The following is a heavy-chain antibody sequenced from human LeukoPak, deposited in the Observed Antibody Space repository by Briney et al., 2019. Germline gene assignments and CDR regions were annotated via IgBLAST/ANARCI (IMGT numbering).Heavy chain of an antibody. CDR3: ARRGEAMDPFDY. V-gene: IGHV5-51*01. CDR2: IYPGDSDT. D-gene: IGHD5-18*01. Sequence: GESLKISCKDSGYSFTSYWIGWVRQMPGKGLEWMGIIYPGDSDTRYSPSFQGQVTISADKSINTACLQWSSLKASDTAIYYCARRGEAMDPFDYWGQGTLVTVSS. J-gene: IGHJ4*02. CDR1: GYSFTSYW.